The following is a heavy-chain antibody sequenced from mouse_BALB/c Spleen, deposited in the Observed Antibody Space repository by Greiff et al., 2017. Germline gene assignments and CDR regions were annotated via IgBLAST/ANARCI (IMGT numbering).Heavy chain of an antibody. V-gene: IGHV1-54*01. CDR1: GYAFTNYL. D-gene: IGHD2-4*01. J-gene: IGHJ3*01. CDR2: INPGSGGT. CDR3: ARGEMITTFAY. Sequence: QVQLQQSGAELVRPGTSVKVSCKASGYAFTNYLIEWVKQRPGQGLEWIGVINPGSGGTNYNEKFKGKATLTADKSSSTAYMQLSSLTSDDSAVYFCARGEMITTFAYWGQGTLVTVSA.